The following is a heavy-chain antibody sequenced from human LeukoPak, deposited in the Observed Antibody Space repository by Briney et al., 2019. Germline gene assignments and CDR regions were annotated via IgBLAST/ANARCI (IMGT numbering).Heavy chain of an antibody. D-gene: IGHD3-10*01. J-gene: IGHJ4*02. V-gene: IGHV3-23*01. Sequence: GGSLRLSCAASGFTFSSYAMSWVRQAPGKGLEWVSAISGSGGSTYYADSVKGRFTISRDNSKNTLYLQMNSLRAKDTAVYYCAKDRLYYYGSGSYSDYWGQGTLVTVSS. CDR3: AKDRLYYYGSGSYSDY. CDR1: GFTFSSYA. CDR2: ISGSGGST.